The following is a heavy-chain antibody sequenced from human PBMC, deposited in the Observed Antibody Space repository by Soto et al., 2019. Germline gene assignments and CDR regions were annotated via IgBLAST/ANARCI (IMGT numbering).Heavy chain of an antibody. D-gene: IGHD2-2*01. CDR3: ADLSRYCTSSNCD. V-gene: IGHV3-23*01. J-gene: IGHJ4*02. CDR2: IGTSAST. Sequence: DVRLLESGGGLVQPGGSLRLSCAASGFTFSSYSMSWVRQAPGKGQEWVSTIGTSASTYYGDSVRGRFTISRDNSRNTLYLQMNSLRAEDTAVYYCADLSRYCTSSNCDWGQGTLVTVSS. CDR1: GFTFSSYS.